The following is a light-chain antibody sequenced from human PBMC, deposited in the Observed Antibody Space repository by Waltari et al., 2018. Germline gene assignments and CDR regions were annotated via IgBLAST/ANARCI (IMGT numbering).Light chain of an antibody. V-gene: IGLV4-69*01. CDR2: VNSDGSH. Sequence: QLVVTQSPSASASLGASVKLTCTLSSGHSSNVIAWLQQRPEKGPRYLMKVNSDGSHTKGDEIPDGFSGCSSGAERYLTISSLQSEDEGDYYCQSGGHGTWVFGGGTKLTVL. CDR3: QSGGHGTWV. J-gene: IGLJ3*02. CDR1: SGHSSNV.